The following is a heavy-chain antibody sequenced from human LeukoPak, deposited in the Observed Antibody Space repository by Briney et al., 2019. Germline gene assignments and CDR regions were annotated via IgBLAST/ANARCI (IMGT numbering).Heavy chain of an antibody. CDR1: GGSFSGYY. Sequence: SETLSLTCAVYGGSFSGYYWSWIRQPPGKGLEWIGEINHSGSTNYNPSLKSRVTISVDTSKNQFSLKLSSVTAADTAVYYCASRDVGIVATTTKFDYWGQGTLVTVSS. V-gene: IGHV4-34*01. D-gene: IGHD5-12*01. J-gene: IGHJ4*02. CDR3: ASRDVGIVATTTKFDY. CDR2: INHSGST.